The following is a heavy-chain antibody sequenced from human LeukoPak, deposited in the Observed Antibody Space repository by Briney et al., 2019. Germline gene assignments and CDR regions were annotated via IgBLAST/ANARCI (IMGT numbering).Heavy chain of an antibody. Sequence: ASVKVSCKASGYTFTGYYMHWVRQAPGQGLEWMGRINPNSGGTNYAQKFQGRVTITTDESTSTAYMELSSLRSEDTAVYYCAREVERVFDYWGQGTLVTVSS. V-gene: IGHV1-2*06. CDR2: INPNSGGT. CDR1: GYTFTGYY. J-gene: IGHJ4*02. CDR3: AREVERVFDY. D-gene: IGHD1-26*01.